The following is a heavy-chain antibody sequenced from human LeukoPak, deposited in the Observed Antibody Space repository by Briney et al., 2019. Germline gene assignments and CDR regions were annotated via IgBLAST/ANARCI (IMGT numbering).Heavy chain of an antibody. CDR1: GFTFSDCY. CDR2: MNSGGSII. CDR3: ARAKGFGESHY. D-gene: IGHD3-10*01. Sequence: GGSLRLSCAASGFTFSDCYMSWIRQAPGKGLEWVSYMNSGGSIINYADSVKGRFTISRDNAKNSLYLQMNSLRAEDTAVYYCARAKGFGESHYWGQGTLVTVSS. V-gene: IGHV3-11*01. J-gene: IGHJ4*02.